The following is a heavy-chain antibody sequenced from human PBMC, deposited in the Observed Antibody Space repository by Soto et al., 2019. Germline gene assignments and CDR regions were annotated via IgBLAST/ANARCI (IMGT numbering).Heavy chain of an antibody. D-gene: IGHD3-3*01. V-gene: IGHV4-59*01. J-gene: IGHJ5*02. Sequence: SETLSLTCTVSGGSINSYYWSWIRQPPGKGLEWIGYIYYSGSTNYNPSLKSRVTISVDTSKNQFSLKLSSVTAADTAVYYCARGTYYDFWSGYYNGGYNWFDPWGQGTLVTVSS. CDR1: GGSINSYY. CDR2: IYYSGST. CDR3: ARGTYYDFWSGYYNGGYNWFDP.